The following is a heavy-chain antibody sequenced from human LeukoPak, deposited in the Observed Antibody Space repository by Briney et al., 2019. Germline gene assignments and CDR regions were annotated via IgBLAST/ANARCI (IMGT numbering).Heavy chain of an antibody. CDR1: GFTFSSYA. V-gene: IGHV3-48*03. CDR2: ISSIDSTT. Sequence: GGSLRLSCAASGFTFSSYAMNWVRQAPGKGLEWVSYISSIDSTTYYADSVKGRFTISRDNAKNSLYLQMNSLRVEDTAVYHCARGLASSNWPHWFDPWGQGTLVSVSS. D-gene: IGHD6-13*01. J-gene: IGHJ5*02. CDR3: ARGLASSNWPHWFDP.